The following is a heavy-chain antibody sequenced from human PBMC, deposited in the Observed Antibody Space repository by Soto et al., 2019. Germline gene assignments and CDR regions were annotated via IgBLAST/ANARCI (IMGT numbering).Heavy chain of an antibody. CDR3: AAEVVLTVTTPQIN. Sequence: QMQLVQSGPEVKKPGTSVKVSCKASGFTFTSSAMQWVRQARGQRLQWIGWIVVGSGNTNYAQKFQVRVTITRDMSTSKAYMELSSLRSEDTAVYYCAAEVVLTVTTPQINWGQGTLVTVSS. CDR2: IVVGSGNT. J-gene: IGHJ4*02. D-gene: IGHD4-17*01. V-gene: IGHV1-58*02. CDR1: GFTFTSSA.